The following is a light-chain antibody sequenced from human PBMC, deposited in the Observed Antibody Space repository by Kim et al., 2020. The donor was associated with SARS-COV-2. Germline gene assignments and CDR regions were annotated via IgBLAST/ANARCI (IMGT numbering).Light chain of an antibody. V-gene: IGKV3-11*01. CDR2: DAS. CDR1: QSVSSY. J-gene: IGKJ4*01. CDR3: QQRSNWPLT. Sequence: EIVLTQSPATLSLSPGERATLSCRASQSVSSYLAWYQHKPGQAPRLLIYDASNRAAGIPARFSGSGSGPDFTLTISSLEPEDFAVYYCQQRSNWPLTFGGGTKVDIK.